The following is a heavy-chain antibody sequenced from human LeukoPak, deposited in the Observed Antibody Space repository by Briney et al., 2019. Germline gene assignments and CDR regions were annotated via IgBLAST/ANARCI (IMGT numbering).Heavy chain of an antibody. D-gene: IGHD6-6*01. J-gene: IGHJ4*02. CDR1: RFIFSSYA. CDR3: AKVSTRIAAPYYFDY. CDR2: ISGSGGST. V-gene: IGHV3-23*01. Sequence: GGSLRLSCAASRFIFSSYAMSWVRQVPGEGLEWVSVISGSGGSTNNAESARGRLTISRDTAKNRLYLEMNSLRVDDTAVYYCAKVSTRIAAPYYFDYWGQGTLVTVSS.